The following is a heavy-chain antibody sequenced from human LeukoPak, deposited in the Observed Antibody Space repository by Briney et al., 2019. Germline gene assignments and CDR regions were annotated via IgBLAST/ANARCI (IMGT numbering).Heavy chain of an antibody. J-gene: IGHJ4*02. V-gene: IGHV3-23*01. CDR2: ISGSGGST. Sequence: GGSLRLSCAASGFTFSSDGMSSVRQAPRKGLEWVSAISGSGGSTYYADSVKGRFTISRDNSKNTLYLQMNSLRAEDTAVYYCAKYSWGAVAAPFDYWGQGTLVTVSS. D-gene: IGHD6-19*01. CDR1: GFTFSSDG. CDR3: AKYSWGAVAAPFDY.